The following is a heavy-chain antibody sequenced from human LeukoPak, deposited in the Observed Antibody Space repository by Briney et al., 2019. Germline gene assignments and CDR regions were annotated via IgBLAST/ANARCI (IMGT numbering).Heavy chain of an antibody. CDR2: ISSSSSYI. D-gene: IGHD5-24*01. Sequence: KPGGSLRLSCAASGFPFSSYAMNWVRQAPGKGLEWVSSISSSSSYIYYADSVKGRFTISRDNAKNSLYLQMNSLRAEDTAVYYCAGDRDGYNYADYWGQGTLVTVSS. CDR1: GFPFSSYA. CDR3: AGDRDGYNYADY. J-gene: IGHJ4*02. V-gene: IGHV3-21*01.